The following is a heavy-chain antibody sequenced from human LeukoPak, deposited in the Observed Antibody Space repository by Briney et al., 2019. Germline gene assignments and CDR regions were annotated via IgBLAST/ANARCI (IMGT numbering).Heavy chain of an antibody. J-gene: IGHJ4*02. CDR2: IKQDGSEK. D-gene: IGHD5-24*01. CDR1: GFTFSSYW. Sequence: PGGSLRLSCAASGFTFSSYWMSWVRQAPGTGLEWVANIKQDGSEKYYVDSVKGRFTISRDNAKNSLYLQMNSLRAEDTAIYYCTRVGYIDEGIDYWGQGTLVTVSS. CDR3: TRVGYIDEGIDY. V-gene: IGHV3-7*04.